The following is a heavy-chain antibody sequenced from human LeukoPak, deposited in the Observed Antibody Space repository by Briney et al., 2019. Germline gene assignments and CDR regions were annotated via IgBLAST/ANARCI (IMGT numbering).Heavy chain of an antibody. CDR2: ISWDGGST. D-gene: IGHD6-19*01. Sequence: GGSLRLSCAASGFTFDDYAMHWVRQAPGKGLEWVSLISWDGGSTYYADSVKGRFTISRDNSKNSLYLQMNSLGAEDTALYYCAKGGYSSGWYPPAEYFQHWGQGTLVTVSS. J-gene: IGHJ1*01. CDR3: AKGGYSSGWYPPAEYFQH. V-gene: IGHV3-43D*04. CDR1: GFTFDDYA.